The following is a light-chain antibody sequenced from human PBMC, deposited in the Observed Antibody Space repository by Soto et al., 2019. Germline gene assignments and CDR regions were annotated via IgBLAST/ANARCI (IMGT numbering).Light chain of an antibody. V-gene: IGKV1-5*03. CDR3: QHYNTYPWT. CDR1: QTISSW. Sequence: IQVTQSPSTLSGSVGERVTITCRASQTISSWLAWYQQKPGKAPKLLIYKASTLKSGVPSRFSGSGSGTEFTLTISSLQPGDFATYYCQHYNTYPWTFGQGTKVDIK. J-gene: IGKJ1*01. CDR2: KAS.